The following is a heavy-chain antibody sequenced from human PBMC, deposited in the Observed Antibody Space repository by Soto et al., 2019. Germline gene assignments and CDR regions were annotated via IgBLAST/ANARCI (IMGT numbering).Heavy chain of an antibody. CDR3: ARAAYRGYYYGMDV. J-gene: IGHJ6*02. CDR2: IYYSGST. Sequence: PSETLSLTCTVSGGSISSGDYYWSWIRQPPGKGLEWIGYIYYSGSTYYNPSLKSRVTISVDTSKNQFSLKLSSVTAADTAMYYCARAAYRGYYYGMDVWGQGTTVTVSS. D-gene: IGHD3-16*02. V-gene: IGHV4-30-4*01. CDR1: GGSISSGDYY.